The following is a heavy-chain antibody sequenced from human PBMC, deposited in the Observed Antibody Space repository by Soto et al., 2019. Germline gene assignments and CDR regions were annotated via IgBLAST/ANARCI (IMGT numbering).Heavy chain of an antibody. CDR1: GLTFSSYS. CDR3: ERDPNPGLDY. J-gene: IGHJ4*02. Sequence: GGSLRLSCAASGLTFSSYSMNWVRQAPGKGLEWVSSISSSSSYIYYADSVKGRFTISRDNAKNSLYLQMNSLRAEDTAVYYCERDPNPGLDYWGQGTLVTVSS. CDR2: ISSSSSYI. V-gene: IGHV3-21*01.